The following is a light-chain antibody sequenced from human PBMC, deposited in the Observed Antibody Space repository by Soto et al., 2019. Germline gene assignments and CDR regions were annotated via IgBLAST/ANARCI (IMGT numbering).Light chain of an antibody. V-gene: IGKV3-11*01. CDR2: DAS. CDR1: QSVGSY. Sequence: EIVLTQSPATLSLSPGERATLSCRDSQSVGSYLAWYQHKPGQPPRLLIYDASNRATGIPARFSGSGSGTDFTLTISSLEPEDFAVYYCQQRSNWPPTWTFGQGTKVEIK. CDR3: QQRSNWPPTWT. J-gene: IGKJ1*01.